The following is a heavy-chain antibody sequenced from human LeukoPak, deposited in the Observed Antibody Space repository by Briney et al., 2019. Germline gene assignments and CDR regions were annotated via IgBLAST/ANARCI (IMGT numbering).Heavy chain of an antibody. V-gene: IGHV3-23*01. Sequence: GGSLRLSCAASGFTFSSYAMSWVRPAPGKGLEWVSAISGSGGSTYYADSVKGRFTISRDNSKNTLYLQMDSLRAEDTAVYYCAKEVPYDSSGYFWLFDYWGQGTLVTVSS. CDR2: ISGSGGST. J-gene: IGHJ4*02. CDR3: AKEVPYDSSGYFWLFDY. CDR1: GFTFSSYA. D-gene: IGHD3-22*01.